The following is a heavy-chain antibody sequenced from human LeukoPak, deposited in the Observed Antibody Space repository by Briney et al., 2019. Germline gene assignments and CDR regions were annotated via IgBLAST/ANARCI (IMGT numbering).Heavy chain of an antibody. J-gene: IGHJ4*02. V-gene: IGHV4-30-4*08. D-gene: IGHD1-1*01. Sequence: KPSETLSLTCTVSGGSISSSSYFWGWIRQPPGKGLEWIGYIYYSGSTYYNPSLKSRVTISVDTSKNQFSLKLSSVTAADTAVYYCARDGGWNGFDYWGQGTLVTVSS. CDR1: GGSISSSSYF. CDR3: ARDGGWNGFDY. CDR2: IYYSGST.